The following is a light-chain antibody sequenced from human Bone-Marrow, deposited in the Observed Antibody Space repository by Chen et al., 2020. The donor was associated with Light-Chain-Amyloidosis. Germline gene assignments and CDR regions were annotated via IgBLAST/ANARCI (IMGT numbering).Light chain of an antibody. V-gene: IGKV1-39*01. Sequence: DIQMTQSPSSLSASVGDIVTITCRASQRISNYLNWYQQKPGKAPKLLIHAASTLQSGVPLRFSGSGSRTDFMLTISSVQPEDFAIYYCQQSYSMSSITFGQGTLLEIK. CDR2: AAS. CDR1: QRISNY. J-gene: IGKJ5*01. CDR3: QQSYSMSSIT.